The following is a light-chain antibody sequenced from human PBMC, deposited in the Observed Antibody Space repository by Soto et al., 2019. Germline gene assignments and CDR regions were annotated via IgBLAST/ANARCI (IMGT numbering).Light chain of an antibody. CDR3: QQYNSYPYT. CDR1: QSISSW. CDR2: DAS. Sequence: DIQITQSPSTLSTSVGDRVILTCRASQSISSWLAWYQQKPGKAPKLLIYDASRLESGVPSRFSGSGSGTEFTLTISSLQPDDFATYHCQQYNSYPYTFGQGTKVDIK. V-gene: IGKV1-5*01. J-gene: IGKJ2*01.